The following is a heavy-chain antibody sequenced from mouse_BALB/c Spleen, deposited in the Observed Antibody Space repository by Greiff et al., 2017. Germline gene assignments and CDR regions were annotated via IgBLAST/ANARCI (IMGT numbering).Heavy chain of an antibody. V-gene: IGHV1-4*01. CDR1: GYTFTSYT. Sequence: VQLQESGAELARPGASVKMSCKASGYTFTSYTMHWVKQRPGQGLEWIGYINPSSGYTNYNQKFKDKATLTADKSSSTAYMQLSSLTSEDSAVYYCARRGATATGKAMDYWGQGTSVTVSS. D-gene: IGHD1-2*01. J-gene: IGHJ4*01. CDR2: INPSSGYT. CDR3: ARRGATATGKAMDY.